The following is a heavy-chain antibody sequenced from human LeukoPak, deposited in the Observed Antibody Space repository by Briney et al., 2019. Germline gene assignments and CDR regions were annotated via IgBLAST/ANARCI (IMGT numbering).Heavy chain of an antibody. V-gene: IGHV3-33*01. CDR2: IWYDGSNK. Sequence: PGRSLRLSCAASGFTFSSYGMHWVRQAPGKGLEWVAVIWYDGSNKYYADSVKGRFTISRDNSKNTLYLQMNSLRAEDTAVYYCAGEPGYDILTGYYTGMDVWGQGTTVTVSS. CDR1: GFTFSSYG. D-gene: IGHD3-9*01. J-gene: IGHJ6*02. CDR3: AGEPGYDILTGYYTGMDV.